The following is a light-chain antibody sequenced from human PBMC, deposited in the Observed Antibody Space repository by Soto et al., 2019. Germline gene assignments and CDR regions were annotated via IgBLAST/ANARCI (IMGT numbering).Light chain of an antibody. J-gene: IGKJ1*01. CDR3: QQYVSSVT. V-gene: IGKV3-20*01. Sequence: EIVLTQSPGSLSLSPGERATLSCRASQSVDSSFFAWYQKKPGQAPRLLIYGASKRATGIPDRFSGRGSGTDFPLTISRLEPEDFAVYYCQQYVSSVTFGQGTKVEIK. CDR2: GAS. CDR1: QSVDSSF.